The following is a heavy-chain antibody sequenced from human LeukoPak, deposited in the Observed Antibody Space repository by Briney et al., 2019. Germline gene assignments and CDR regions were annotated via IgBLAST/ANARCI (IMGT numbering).Heavy chain of an antibody. CDR1: GGSISSGGYS. CDR2: IYHSGST. D-gene: IGHD1-1*01. J-gene: IGHJ4*02. Sequence: SQTLSLTCAVSGGSISSGGYSWSRIRQPPGKGLEWIGYIYHSGSTYYNPSLKSRVTISVDRSKNQFSLKLSSVTAADTAVYYCAREGRDDGIDYWGQGTLVTVSS. V-gene: IGHV4-30-2*01. CDR3: AREGRDDGIDY.